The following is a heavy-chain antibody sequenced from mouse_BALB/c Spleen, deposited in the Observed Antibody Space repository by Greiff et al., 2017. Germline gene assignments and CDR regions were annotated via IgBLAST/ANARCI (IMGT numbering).Heavy chain of an antibody. Sequence: VQGVESGPGLVAPSQSLSITCTVSGFSLTGYGVNWVRQPPGKGLEWLGLIWGDGSTDYNSALKSRLSISKDNSKSQVFLKMNSLQTDDTARYYGARVAGYDYYFDNWGQGTTLTVSS. J-gene: IGHJ2*01. V-gene: IGHV2-6-7*01. D-gene: IGHD2-2*01. CDR3: ARVAGYDYYFDN. CDR2: IWGDGST. CDR1: GFSLTGYG.